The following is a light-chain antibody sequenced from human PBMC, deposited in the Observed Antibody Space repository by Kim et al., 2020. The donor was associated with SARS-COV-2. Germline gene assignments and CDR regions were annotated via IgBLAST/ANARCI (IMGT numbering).Light chain of an antibody. Sequence: DIQMAQSPSSLSASVGDRVTITCRASQGISNSLAWYRQKPGKVPMLLIYGASTLQSGVPSRFSGSGSGTDFTLTISSLQPEDAATYYCQKYNSATWTFGQGTKVDIK. CDR1: QGISNS. CDR3: QKYNSATWT. V-gene: IGKV1-27*01. J-gene: IGKJ1*01. CDR2: GAS.